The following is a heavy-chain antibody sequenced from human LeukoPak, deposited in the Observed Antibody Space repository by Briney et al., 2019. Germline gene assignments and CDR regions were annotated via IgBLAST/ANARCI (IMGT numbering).Heavy chain of an antibody. CDR2: INTDGSTT. J-gene: IGHJ3*02. Sequence: PGGSLRLSCAASGFTFSSYWMHWVRQAPQKGLVWVSRINTDGSTTSYADSVQGRFTISRDNAKNTLYLEMNSLRGEDTAVYYCARDGLLDAFDIWGQGTMVTVSS. CDR1: GFTFSSYW. CDR3: ARDGLLDAFDI. V-gene: IGHV3-74*01.